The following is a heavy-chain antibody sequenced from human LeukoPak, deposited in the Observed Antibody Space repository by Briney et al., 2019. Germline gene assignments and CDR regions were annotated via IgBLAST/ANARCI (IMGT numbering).Heavy chain of an antibody. D-gene: IGHD3-22*01. Sequence: LPGGSLRLSCAASGFTFSSYGMHWVRQAPGKGLEWVAVISYDGTNKYYADSVKGRFTISRDNSKNTLYLQMNSLRAEDTAVYYCAKDTYYYDSSGYQWYFDYWGQGPWSPSPQ. CDR2: ISYDGTNK. CDR3: AKDTYYYDSSGYQWYFDY. CDR1: GFTFSSYG. J-gene: IGHJ4*02. V-gene: IGHV3-30*18.